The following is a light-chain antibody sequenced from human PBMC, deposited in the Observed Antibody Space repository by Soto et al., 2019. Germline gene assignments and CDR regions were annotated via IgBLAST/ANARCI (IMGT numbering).Light chain of an antibody. V-gene: IGKV1-5*03. J-gene: IGKJ1*01. CDR3: QQYSIYWT. CDR1: QSISSW. CDR2: KAS. Sequence: DIQMTQSPSTLSASVGDRVTITCRASQSISSWLAWYQQKPGKAPKLLIYKASSLESGVPSRFSGSGSGTEFTLTISSLQPDDFATYYCQQYSIYWTFGQGTQVEIK.